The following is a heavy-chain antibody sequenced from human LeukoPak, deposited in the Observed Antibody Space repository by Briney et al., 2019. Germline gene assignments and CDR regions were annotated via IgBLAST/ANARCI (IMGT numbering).Heavy chain of an antibody. CDR1: GYTFTSYW. Sequence: GESLKISCKGSGYTFTSYWIGWVRQMPGKGLEWMGVMYPGDSDTRYSPSFQGQVTISADKSISTAYLQWSSLKASDSAMYYCARRRYSSSAGFDYWGQGTLVTVSS. D-gene: IGHD6-6*01. CDR3: ARRRYSSSAGFDY. CDR2: MYPGDSDT. V-gene: IGHV5-51*01. J-gene: IGHJ4*02.